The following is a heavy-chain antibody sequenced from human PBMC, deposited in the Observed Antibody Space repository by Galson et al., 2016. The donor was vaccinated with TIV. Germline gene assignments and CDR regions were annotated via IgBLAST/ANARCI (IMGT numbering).Heavy chain of an antibody. CDR2: VNPSGGTT. Sequence: SVKVSCKASGYIFTSWYIHWVRQAPGQGLEWVGIVNPSGGTTSYAQKFQGRVTMTRDTSTSTVYMELSSLKSDDTAVYYCARGPGYTYGYIFDYWGQGTLVTVAS. D-gene: IGHD5-18*01. CDR1: GYIFTSWY. J-gene: IGHJ4*02. V-gene: IGHV1-46*01. CDR3: ARGPGYTYGYIFDY.